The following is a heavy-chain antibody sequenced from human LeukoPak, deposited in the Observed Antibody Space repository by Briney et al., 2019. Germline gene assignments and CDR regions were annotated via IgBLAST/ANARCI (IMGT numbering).Heavy chain of an antibody. J-gene: IGHJ4*02. V-gene: IGHV3-23*01. CDR3: AKPSYYDSSGYYPYYFDY. CDR1: GFTFSSYA. Sequence: GGSLRLSCAAPGFTFSSYAMSWVRQAPGKGLEWVSAISGSGVSTYYADSVKGRFTISRDNSKNTLYLQMNSLRAEDTAVFYCAKPSYYDSSGYYPYYFDYWGQGTLVTVSS. D-gene: IGHD3-22*01. CDR2: ISGSGVST.